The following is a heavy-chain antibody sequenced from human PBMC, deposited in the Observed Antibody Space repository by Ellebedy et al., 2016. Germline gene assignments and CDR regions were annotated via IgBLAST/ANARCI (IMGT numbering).Heavy chain of an antibody. CDR1: GFTFSGYA. CDR2: ISYDGSNK. Sequence: GGSLRLSXAASGFTFSGYAMHWVRQAPGKGLEWVAVISYDGSNKYYADSVKGRFTISRDNSKNTLYLQMNSLRAEDTAVYYCARDTTLWFGDAFDIWGQGTMVTVSS. J-gene: IGHJ3*02. V-gene: IGHV3-30-3*01. D-gene: IGHD3-10*01. CDR3: ARDTTLWFGDAFDI.